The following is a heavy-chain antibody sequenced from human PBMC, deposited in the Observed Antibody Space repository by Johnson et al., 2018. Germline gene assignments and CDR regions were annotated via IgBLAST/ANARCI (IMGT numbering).Heavy chain of an antibody. D-gene: IGHD2-8*02. CDR2: ISYDGSNK. CDR3: ANDWRCCTGDPWFLPDAFDV. CDR1: GFTFNGYG. J-gene: IGHJ3*01. Sequence: QVQLVESGGGVVQPGGSLRLSCAASGFTFNGYGMHWVRQAPGKGLEWVAVISYDGSNKYYADSVKGRFTISRDNSRNTLYLQINSLRVEDSAVYYCANDWRCCTGDPWFLPDAFDVCGQGTMVTVSS. V-gene: IGHV3-30*18.